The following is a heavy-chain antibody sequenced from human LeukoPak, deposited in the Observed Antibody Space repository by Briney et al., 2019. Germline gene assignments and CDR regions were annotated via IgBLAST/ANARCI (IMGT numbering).Heavy chain of an antibody. Sequence: ASVKVSCKASGYTFTGYYMHWVRQAPGQGLEWMGWINPNSGGTNYAQKFQGWVTMTRDTSISTAYVELSRLRSDDTAVYYCARADCGGDCYLFQHWGQGTLVTVSS. D-gene: IGHD2-21*02. J-gene: IGHJ1*01. V-gene: IGHV1-2*04. CDR2: INPNSGGT. CDR3: ARADCGGDCYLFQH. CDR1: GYTFTGYY.